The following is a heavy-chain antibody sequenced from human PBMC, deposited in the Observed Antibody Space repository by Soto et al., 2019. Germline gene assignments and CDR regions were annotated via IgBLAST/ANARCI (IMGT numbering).Heavy chain of an antibody. D-gene: IGHD2-15*01. CDR3: ARGGIVVVVAATYYYYGMDV. Sequence: QVQLVQSGAEVKKPGASVKVSCKASGYTFTSYGISWVRQAPGQGLEWMGWISAYNGNTNYAQKLQGRVTMTTDTSTSTAYMELRSLRSDDKAVYYCARGGIVVVVAATYYYYGMDVWGQGTTVTVSS. V-gene: IGHV1-18*01. CDR1: GYTFTSYG. J-gene: IGHJ6*02. CDR2: ISAYNGNT.